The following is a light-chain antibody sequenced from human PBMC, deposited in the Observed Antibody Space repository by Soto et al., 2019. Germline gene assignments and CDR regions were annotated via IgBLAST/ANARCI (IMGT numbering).Light chain of an antibody. CDR2: GAS. Sequence: EIVLTQSPGTLSLSPGERATLSCRASQSVSSSYLAWYQQKPGQAPRLLINGASSRATGIPDRVRGSGSGTELSLTISRLEHEDFAVNYCQQYGSSPRVTFGGGTKFEIK. CDR3: QQYGSSPRVT. J-gene: IGKJ4*01. CDR1: QSVSSSY. V-gene: IGKV3-20*01.